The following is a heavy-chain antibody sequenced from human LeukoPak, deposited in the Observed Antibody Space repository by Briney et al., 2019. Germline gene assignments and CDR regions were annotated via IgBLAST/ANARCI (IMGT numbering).Heavy chain of an antibody. J-gene: IGHJ1*01. D-gene: IGHD1-1*01. CDR2: ISRRSRHV. CDR3: VRDLMGSGSTTAYLHH. Sequence: PGGSLRLSCAASGFTFSDYSMNWVRQAPGKGLEWVSSISRRSRHVYYAGSVEGRFTISRDNAKNSLYLQMNSLRAEDMAVYFCVRDLMGSGSTTAYLHHWGQGTLVTVSS. CDR1: GFTFSDYS. V-gene: IGHV3-21*01.